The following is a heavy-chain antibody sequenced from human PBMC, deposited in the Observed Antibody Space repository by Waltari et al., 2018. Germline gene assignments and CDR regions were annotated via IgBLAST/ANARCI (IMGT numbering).Heavy chain of an antibody. CDR2: INHSGST. CDR3: ARQVAAAHSFDY. CDR1: GGSFSGYY. V-gene: IGHV4-34*01. J-gene: IGHJ4*02. Sequence: QVQLQQWGAGLLKPSETLSLTCAVYGGSFSGYYWSWIRQPPGKGLEWIGEINHSGSTTYNPSLKSRVTISVDTSKNQFSLKLSSVTAADTAVYYCARQVAAAHSFDYWGQGTLVTVSS. D-gene: IGHD6-13*01.